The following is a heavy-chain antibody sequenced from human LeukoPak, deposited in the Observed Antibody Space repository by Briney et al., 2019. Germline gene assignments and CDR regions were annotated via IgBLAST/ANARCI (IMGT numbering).Heavy chain of an antibody. Sequence: SETLSLTCAVYGGSFSRYYWSWIRQSPGKGLEWIAEINHRGDTNYNPSVKSRVTISVDTSKNQFSLKVTSLTAADTAVYLCARGPTISETGYFDYWGQGTLVTVSS. CDR1: GGSFSRYY. J-gene: IGHJ4*03. D-gene: IGHD1-1*01. CDR3: ARGPTISETGYFDY. CDR2: INHRGDT. V-gene: IGHV4-34*01.